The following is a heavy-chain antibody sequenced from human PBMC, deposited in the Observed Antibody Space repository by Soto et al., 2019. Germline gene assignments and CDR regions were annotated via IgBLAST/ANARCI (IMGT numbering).Heavy chain of an antibody. CDR1: GGSISSGGYY. CDR3: AREPGPTISGWSRNWFDP. Sequence: QVQLQESGPGLVKPSQTLSLTCTVSGGSISSGGYYWSWIRQHPGKGLEWIGYIYYSGSTYYNPSLKSRVTISVDTSKNQCSLRLSSVTAADTAVYYCAREPGPTISGWSRNWFDPWGQGTLVTVSS. D-gene: IGHD6-19*01. J-gene: IGHJ5*02. V-gene: IGHV4-31*03. CDR2: IYYSGST.